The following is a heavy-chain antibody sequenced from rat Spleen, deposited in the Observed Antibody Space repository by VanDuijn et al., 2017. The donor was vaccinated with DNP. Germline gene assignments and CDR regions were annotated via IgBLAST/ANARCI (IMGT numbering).Heavy chain of an antibody. CDR3: ARGDYGYKY. CDR2: INTGSGGT. J-gene: IGHJ2*01. CDR1: GSTFTSNY. Sequence: QVQLQQSGAELAKPGSAVKISCKAFGSTFTSNYIGWIKQTTGQGLEYIGYINTGSGGTNYNEKFKGKATLTVDKSSSTAFMQLSSLTPDDSAVYYCARGDYGYKYWGQGVMVTVSS. D-gene: IGHD1-9*01. V-gene: IGHV1-43*01.